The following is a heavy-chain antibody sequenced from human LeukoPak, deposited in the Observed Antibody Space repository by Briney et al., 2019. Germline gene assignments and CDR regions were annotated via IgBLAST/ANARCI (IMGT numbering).Heavy chain of an antibody. CDR3: ARGNMIVVAFDAFDI. CDR2: ISSSGSTI. CDR1: RFTFSDYY. Sequence: GGSLRLSCAASRFTFSDYYMSWIRQAPGKGLEWVSYISSSGSTIYYADSVKGRFTISRDNAKNSLYLQMNSLRAEDTAVYYCARGNMIVVAFDAFDIWGQGTMVTVSS. D-gene: IGHD3-22*01. V-gene: IGHV3-11*01. J-gene: IGHJ3*02.